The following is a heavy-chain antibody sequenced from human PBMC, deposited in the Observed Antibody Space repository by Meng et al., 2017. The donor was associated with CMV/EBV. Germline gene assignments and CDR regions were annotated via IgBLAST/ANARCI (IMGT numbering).Heavy chain of an antibody. CDR2: TYYRSKWYN. Sequence: LRLSCAISGASVSSNSAAWNWIRQSPSRGLEWLGRTYYRSKWYNDYAVSVKSRITINPDTSKNQFSLQLNSVTPEDTAVYYCARGGGDTAMVDYWGQGTLVTVSS. CDR3: ARGGGDTAMVDY. V-gene: IGHV6-1*01. CDR1: GASVSSNSAA. D-gene: IGHD5-18*01. J-gene: IGHJ4*02.